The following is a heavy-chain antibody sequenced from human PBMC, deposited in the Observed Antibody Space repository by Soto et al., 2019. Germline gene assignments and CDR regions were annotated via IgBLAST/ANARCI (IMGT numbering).Heavy chain of an antibody. J-gene: IGHJ6*03. V-gene: IGHV3-11*01. CDR1: GFSFSVYY. D-gene: IGHD3-10*01. Sequence: GGSLRLSCAASGFSFSVYYITWIRQVPGKGLEWVSHLSTRGGAKYYADSVRGQFTVSRDNVKNSLFLQMDSLRAEDTAVYYCARLVQGPGLYYMDVWGKGTTVTVSS. CDR2: LSTRGGAK. CDR3: ARLVQGPGLYYMDV.